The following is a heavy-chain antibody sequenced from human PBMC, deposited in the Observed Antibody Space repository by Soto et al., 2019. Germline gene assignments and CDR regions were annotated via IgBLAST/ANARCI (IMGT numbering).Heavy chain of an antibody. D-gene: IGHD3-9*01. Sequence: PSETLSLTCTVSGGSISSYYWSWIRQPPGKGLEWIGYIYYSGSTNYNPSLKSRVTISVDTSKNQLSLKLSSVTAADTAVYYCASRYGYYFDYWGQGTLVTVSS. V-gene: IGHV4-59*08. J-gene: IGHJ4*02. CDR2: IYYSGST. CDR3: ASRYGYYFDY. CDR1: GGSISSYY.